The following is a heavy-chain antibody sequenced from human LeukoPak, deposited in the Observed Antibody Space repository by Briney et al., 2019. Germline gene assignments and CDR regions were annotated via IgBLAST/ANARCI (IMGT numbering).Heavy chain of an antibody. V-gene: IGHV2-5*02. CDR1: GFSLSTSGLG. Sequence: SGPTLVKPTQTLTVTCTFSGFSLSTSGLGVGWIRQPPGKALEWLAVIYWDDDKRYSPSLKSRLTIPKDTSKNQVVLTMTNMDPVDTATYYCAHSVIVGGTLGYFDYWGQGTLVTVSS. D-gene: IGHD1-26*01. CDR2: IYWDDDK. J-gene: IGHJ4*02. CDR3: AHSVIVGGTLGYFDY.